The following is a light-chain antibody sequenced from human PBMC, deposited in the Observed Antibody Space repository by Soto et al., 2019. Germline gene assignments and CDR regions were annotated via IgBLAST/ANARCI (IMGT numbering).Light chain of an antibody. CDR3: QHYGTSLWT. CDR1: QSVSSSL. Sequence: EIMLTQSPGTLSLSPGERATFSSRASQSVSSSLLAWYQQKPGQPPSPLIFGASIRATGIPDRFSGSGSGTDFTLTISRLEPEDFAMYLCQHYGTSLWTFGQGTKVEIK. V-gene: IGKV3-20*01. CDR2: GAS. J-gene: IGKJ1*01.